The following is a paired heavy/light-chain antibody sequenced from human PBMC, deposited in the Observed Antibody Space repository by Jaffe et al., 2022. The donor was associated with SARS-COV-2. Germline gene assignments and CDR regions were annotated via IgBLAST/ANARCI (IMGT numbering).Light chain of an antibody. V-gene: IGLV1-44*01. CDR2: SDN. J-gene: IGLJ1*01. Sequence: QSVLTQPPSASGTPGQRVAISCSGSSSNIGSNTVNWYQHLPGTAPKLLIYSDNQRPSAVPDRFSGSKSGTSASLAISGLQSEDEADYYCAAWDDSLNGYVFGTGTKVTVL. CDR3: AAWDDSLNGYV. CDR1: SSNIGSNT.
Heavy chain of an antibody. CDR1: RFTFSSYS. CDR2: ISYDGSNK. J-gene: IGHJ4*02. D-gene: IGHD3-10*01. Sequence: QVQLVESGGGVVQPGRSLRLSCAASRFTFSSYSMHWVRQAPGKGLEWVALISYDGSNKYYGDSVKGRFTISRDNSKNTLYLQMNSLRAEDTAVYYCARVTALTQLNYFGSGSYDDHWGQGTLVTVSS. CDR3: ARVTALTQLNYFGSGSYDDH. V-gene: IGHV3-30*04.